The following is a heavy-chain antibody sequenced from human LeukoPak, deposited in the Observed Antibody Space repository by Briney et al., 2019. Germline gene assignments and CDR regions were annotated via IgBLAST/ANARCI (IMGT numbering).Heavy chain of an antibody. CDR3: ARFRSAVAGTYNYYYLDV. V-gene: IGHV4-59*01. CDR1: DGSISSYY. J-gene: IGHJ6*03. Sequence: SETLSLTCTVSDGSISSYYWSWIRLPPGKGLEYIGYVSYSGTTNYNPSLKSRLTISLDTSKNQISLRLSSVAAADTAVYYCARFRSAVAGTYNYYYLDVWGKGTTVTVS. CDR2: VSYSGTT. D-gene: IGHD6-19*01.